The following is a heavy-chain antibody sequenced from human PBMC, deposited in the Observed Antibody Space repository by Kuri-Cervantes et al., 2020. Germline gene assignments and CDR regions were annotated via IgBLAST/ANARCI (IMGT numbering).Heavy chain of an antibody. V-gene: IGHV1-69*13. D-gene: IGHD4-17*01. Sequence: SVKVSCKASGGTFSSYASSWVRQAPGQGLEWMGGIIPIFGTANYAQKFQGRVTITADESTSTAYMELSSLRSEDTAVYYCARGFILQGEIYGFDYWGQGALVTVSS. CDR3: ARGFILQGEIYGFDY. CDR2: IIPIFGTA. CDR1: GGTFSSYA. J-gene: IGHJ4*02.